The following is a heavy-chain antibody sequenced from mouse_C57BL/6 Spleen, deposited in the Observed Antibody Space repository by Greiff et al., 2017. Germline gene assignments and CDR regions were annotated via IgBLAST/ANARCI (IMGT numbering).Heavy chain of an antibody. V-gene: IGHV1-59*01. Sequence: VQLQQPGAELVRPGTSVKLSCKASGYTFTSYWMHWVKQRPGQGLEWIGVIDPSDSYTNYNQKFKGKATLTVDTSSSTAYMQLSSLTSEDSAVYYCARTGKGDYAWFAYWGQGTLVTVSA. CDR3: ARTGKGDYAWFAY. CDR1: GYTFTSYW. D-gene: IGHD2-4*01. CDR2: IDPSDSYT. J-gene: IGHJ3*01.